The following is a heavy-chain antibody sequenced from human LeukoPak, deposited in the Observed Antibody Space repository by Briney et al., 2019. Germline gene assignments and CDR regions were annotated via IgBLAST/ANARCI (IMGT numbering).Heavy chain of an antibody. J-gene: IGHJ4*02. D-gene: IGHD5-18*01. CDR1: GGSISSSSYY. CDR2: IYYSGST. CDR3: ARVEIQLSLGY. V-gene: IGHV4-39*07. Sequence: KTSETLSLTCTVSGGSISSSSYYWGWIRQPPGKGLEWIGSIYYSGSTYYNPSLKSRVTISVDTSKNQFSLKLSSVTAADTAVYYCARVEIQLSLGYWGQGTLVTVSS.